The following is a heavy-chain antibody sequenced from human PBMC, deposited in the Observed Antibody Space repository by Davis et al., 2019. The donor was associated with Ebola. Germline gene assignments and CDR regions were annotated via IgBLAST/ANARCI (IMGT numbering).Heavy chain of an antibody. CDR1: GYTFTSYY. CDR3: ARDRSITGTTGWFDP. D-gene: IGHD1-20*01. V-gene: IGHV1-69*06. Sequence: AASVKVSCKASGYTFTSYYMNWVRQAPGQGLEWMGGIIPIFGTANYAQKFQGRVTITADKSTSTAYMELSSLRSEDTAVYYCARDRSITGTTGWFDPWGQGTLVTVSS. J-gene: IGHJ5*02. CDR2: IIPIFGTA.